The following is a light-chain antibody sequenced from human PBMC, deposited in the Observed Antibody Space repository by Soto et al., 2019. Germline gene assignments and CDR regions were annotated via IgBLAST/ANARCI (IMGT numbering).Light chain of an antibody. CDR1: NNDVGRYNY. V-gene: IGLV2-8*01. CDR3: SSYAGSNIWV. Sequence: QSALTQPPSASGSPGQSVTISCTGTNNDVGRYNYVSWYQQHPGKAPKVIISDVSERPSGVPDRSSGSKSGNTASLTVSGLQAEDEADYYCSSYAGSNIWVFGGGTKLTVL. CDR2: DVS. J-gene: IGLJ3*02.